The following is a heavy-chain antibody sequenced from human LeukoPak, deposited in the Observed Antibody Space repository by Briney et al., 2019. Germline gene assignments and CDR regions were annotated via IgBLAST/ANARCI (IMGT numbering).Heavy chain of an antibody. CDR1: GYTFTSYG. Sequence: AASVKVSCKASGYTFTSYGISWVRQAPGQGLEWMGWISAYNGNTNYAQKLQGRVTMTTDTSTSTAYMELRSLRSDDTAVYYCARAVPGDSSGYYGYRVGYYYMDVWGKGTTVTVSS. CDR2: ISAYNGNT. CDR3: ARAVPGDSSGYYGYRVGYYYMDV. D-gene: IGHD3-22*01. V-gene: IGHV1-18*01. J-gene: IGHJ6*03.